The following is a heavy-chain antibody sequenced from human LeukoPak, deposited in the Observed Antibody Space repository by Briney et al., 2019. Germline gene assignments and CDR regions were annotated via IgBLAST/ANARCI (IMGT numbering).Heavy chain of an antibody. Sequence: SETLSLTCTVSGGSTSTYYWSWIRQPPGKGLEWIGYIYYSGSTNYNPSLKSRVTISVDTSKNQFSLKLSSVTAADTAVYYCARGTLVGAIYNWFDPWGQGTLVTVSS. V-gene: IGHV4-59*01. CDR1: GGSTSTYY. CDR2: IYYSGST. D-gene: IGHD1-26*01. CDR3: ARGTLVGAIYNWFDP. J-gene: IGHJ5*02.